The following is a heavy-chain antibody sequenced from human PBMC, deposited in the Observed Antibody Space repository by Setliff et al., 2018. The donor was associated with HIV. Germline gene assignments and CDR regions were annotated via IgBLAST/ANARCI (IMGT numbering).Heavy chain of an antibody. Sequence: SGPTLVNPTQPLTLTCSFSGFSLSTAGVAVGWIRQPPGKAPEWLALIYWNNQKRYSPSLRTRLAIVADTSKNQVVLTLTNMDPVDTATYYCVHTFYLDSSGLREFNVWGQGTQVTVSS. D-gene: IGHD3-22*01. V-gene: IGHV2-5*01. CDR2: IYWNNQK. CDR3: VHTFYLDSSGLREFNV. CDR1: GFSLSTAGVA. J-gene: IGHJ4*02.